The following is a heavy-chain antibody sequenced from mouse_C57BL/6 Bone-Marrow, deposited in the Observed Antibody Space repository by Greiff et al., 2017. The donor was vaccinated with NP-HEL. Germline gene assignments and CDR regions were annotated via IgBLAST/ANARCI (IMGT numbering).Heavy chain of an antibody. D-gene: IGHD1-1*01. CDR2: INPSSGYT. V-gene: IGHV1-7*01. CDR1: GYTFTSYW. J-gene: IGHJ1*03. CDR3: ARGDYYYGSPWYFDV. Sequence: QVQLKQSGAELVKPGASVKLSCKASGYTFTSYWMHWVKQRPGQGLEWIGYINPSSGYTKYNQKFKDKATLTADKSSSTAYMQQSSLTYEDSAVYYGARGDYYYGSPWYFDVWGTGTTVTVSS.